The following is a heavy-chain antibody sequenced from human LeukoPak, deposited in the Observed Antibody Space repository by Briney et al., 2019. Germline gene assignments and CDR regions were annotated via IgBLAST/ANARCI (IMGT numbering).Heavy chain of an antibody. CDR2: IYHSGAT. CDR3: ARRRGYGIFDY. Sequence: PSETLSLTCTVSGYSLSSGYYWGWIRQSPEKGLEWIGSIYHSGATYYNPSLKSRVTMSVDTSKNQFSLKLGSVTAADTAVYYCARRRGYGIFDYWGQGTLVTVSS. V-gene: IGHV4-38-2*02. D-gene: IGHD2-15*01. J-gene: IGHJ4*02. CDR1: GYSLSSGYY.